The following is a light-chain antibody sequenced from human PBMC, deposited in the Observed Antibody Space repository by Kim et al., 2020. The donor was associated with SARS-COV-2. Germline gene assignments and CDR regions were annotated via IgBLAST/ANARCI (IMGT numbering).Light chain of an antibody. CDR2: GVS. CDR3: QQYNDWPHCT. V-gene: IGKV3-15*01. J-gene: IGKJ2*02. CDR1: QSVSGS. Sequence: VSPGERATRACRASQSVSGSLAWYQQKPGQAPRLLIHGVSSRATDVPARFSGSGSGTDFTLTISNLKSEDFAIYYCQQYNDWPHCTFGQGTKLEI.